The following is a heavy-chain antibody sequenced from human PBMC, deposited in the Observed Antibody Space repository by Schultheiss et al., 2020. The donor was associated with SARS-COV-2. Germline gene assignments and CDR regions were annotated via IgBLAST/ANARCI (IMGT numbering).Heavy chain of an antibody. CDR3: ARQSIAARGQYYYYYYGMDV. J-gene: IGHJ6*02. CDR1: GGTFSSYA. D-gene: IGHD6-6*01. V-gene: IGHV1-69*06. Sequence: KISCKASGGTFSSYAISWVRQAPGQGLEWMGGIIPIFGTANYAQKFQGRVTITADKSTSTAYMELSSLRSEDTAVYYCARQSIAARGQYYYYYYGMDVWGQGTTVTVSS. CDR2: IIPIFGTA.